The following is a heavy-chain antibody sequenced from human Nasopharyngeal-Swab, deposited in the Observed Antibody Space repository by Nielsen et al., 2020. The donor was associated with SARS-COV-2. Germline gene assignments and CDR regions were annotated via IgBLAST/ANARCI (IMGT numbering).Heavy chain of an antibody. D-gene: IGHD6-13*01. CDR3: ARGGSSSWYSYYYYYMDV. J-gene: IGHJ6*03. Sequence: ASVKVSRKASGYTFTSYAMNWVRQAPGQGLEWMGWINTNTGNPTYAQGFTGRFVFSLDNSVSTAYLQISSLKAEDTAVYYCARGGSSSWYSYYYYYMDVWGKGTTVTVSS. CDR1: GYTFTSYA. V-gene: IGHV7-4-1*02. CDR2: INTNTGNP.